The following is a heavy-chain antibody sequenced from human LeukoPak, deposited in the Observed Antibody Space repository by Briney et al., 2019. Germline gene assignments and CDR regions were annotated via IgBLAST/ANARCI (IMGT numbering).Heavy chain of an antibody. D-gene: IGHD6-6*01. J-gene: IGHJ6*03. CDR1: GGSISSSSYY. Sequence: PSETLSLTCTVSGGSISSSSYYWGWFRQPPGKGLEWIGSIYYSGSTYYNPSLKSRVTISVDTSKNQFSLKLSSVTAADTAVYYCARRGSSPNYYYYYMDVWGKGTTVTVSS. CDR3: ARRGSSPNYYYYYMDV. CDR2: IYYSGST. V-gene: IGHV4-39*01.